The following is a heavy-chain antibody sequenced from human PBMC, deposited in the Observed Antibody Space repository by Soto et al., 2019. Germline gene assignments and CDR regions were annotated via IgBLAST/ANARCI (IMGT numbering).Heavy chain of an antibody. CDR2: ITSNGDST. Sequence: GSLRLSCAAFGFDFNKYAMTWVRQAPGKGLQWVSSITSNGDSTYYADSVKGRFTTSRDNSKNTLYLQMNSLRGDDTAVFYCAKDSPSYTTSPFYFDSWGQGTLVTVSS. CDR3: AKDSPSYTTSPFYFDS. J-gene: IGHJ4*02. V-gene: IGHV3-23*01. CDR1: GFDFNKYA. D-gene: IGHD2-2*02.